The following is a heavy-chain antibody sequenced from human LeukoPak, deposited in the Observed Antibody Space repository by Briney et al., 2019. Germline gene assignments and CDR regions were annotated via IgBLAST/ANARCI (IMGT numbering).Heavy chain of an antibody. Sequence: ASETLSLTCTVSGGSISRSSYYWGWIRQPPGKGLEWIGSIYYSGSTYYNPSLKSRVTISVDTSQNQFSLQLSSVTAADTAVYYCAVYYYDSSGYPQALDYWGQGTLVTVSS. V-gene: IGHV4-39*07. CDR3: AVYYYDSSGYPQALDY. CDR1: GGSISRSSYY. J-gene: IGHJ4*02. D-gene: IGHD3-22*01. CDR2: IYYSGST.